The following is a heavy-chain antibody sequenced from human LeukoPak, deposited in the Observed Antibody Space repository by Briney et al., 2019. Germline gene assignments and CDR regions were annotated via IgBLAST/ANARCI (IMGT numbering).Heavy chain of an antibody. Sequence: GASVKVSCKVSGYTFTDYYMHWVRQAPGQGLEWMGWINPNGGGTNYAQKFQGRVTMTRDTSFNTGYTELSSLRSDDTAVYYCARRYHYDTSAYYYGFNHWGQGTLVTVSS. V-gene: IGHV1-2*02. D-gene: IGHD3-22*01. CDR1: GYTFTDYY. CDR3: ARRYHYDTSAYYYGFNH. J-gene: IGHJ4*02. CDR2: INPNGGGT.